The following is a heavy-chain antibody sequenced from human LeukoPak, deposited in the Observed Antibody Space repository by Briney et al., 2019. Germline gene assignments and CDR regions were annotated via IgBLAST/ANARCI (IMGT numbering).Heavy chain of an antibody. D-gene: IGHD6-13*01. Sequence: GSLRLSCTASGFIFSTSWMTWVRQAPGKGLEWIGYIFYSGSTNYNPSLKSRVTISVDTSKNQFSLKLSSVTAADTAVYYCARVYYSSSYDYWYFDLWGRGTLVTVSS. CDR1: GFIFSTSW. J-gene: IGHJ2*01. CDR3: ARVYYSSSYDYWYFDL. V-gene: IGHV4-59*01. CDR2: IFYSGST.